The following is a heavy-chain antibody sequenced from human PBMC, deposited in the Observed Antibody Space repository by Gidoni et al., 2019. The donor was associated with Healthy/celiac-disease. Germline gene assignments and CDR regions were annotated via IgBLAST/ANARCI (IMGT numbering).Heavy chain of an antibody. CDR2: ISGSGGST. CDR3: ATLGADTAMAPVDY. D-gene: IGHD5-18*01. V-gene: IGHV3-23*01. J-gene: IGHJ4*02. Sequence: EVQLLESGGGLVQPGGSLRLSCAASGFTFSSYAMSWVCQAPGKGLGWVSAISGSGGSTYYADSVKGRFTISRDNSKNTLYLQMNSLRAEDTAVYYCATLGADTAMAPVDYWGQGTLVTVSS. CDR1: GFTFSSYA.